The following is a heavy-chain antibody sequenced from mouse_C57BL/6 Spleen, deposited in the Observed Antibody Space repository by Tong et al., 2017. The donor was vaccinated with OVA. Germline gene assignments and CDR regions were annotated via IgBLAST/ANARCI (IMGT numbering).Heavy chain of an antibody. CDR2: ISSGGSYT. J-gene: IGHJ2*01. V-gene: IGHV5-6-4*01. Sequence: EVQLVESGGGLVKPGGSLKLSCAASGFTFSSYAMSWVRQTPEKRLEWVATISSGGSYTYYPDSVKGRFTISRDNAKNTLYLQMSSLKSEDTAMYYCAREDDYDGFDYWGQGTTLTVSS. CDR1: GFTFSSYA. D-gene: IGHD2-4*01. CDR3: AREDDYDGFDY.